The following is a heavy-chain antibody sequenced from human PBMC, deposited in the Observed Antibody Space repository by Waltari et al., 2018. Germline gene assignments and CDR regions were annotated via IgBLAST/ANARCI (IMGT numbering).Heavy chain of an antibody. D-gene: IGHD2-15*01. Sequence: EVQLLVSGGGLVQPGGSLRRSCAASGFTFNRHAITLVLAAPGKVREWVSTISGSGDNRDYADSVKCRFTISRDNSKNTLYLQMDSLRVEDTAIYYCAKERRPVAGTRRAGTWGPFDYWGQGSLVPVSS. V-gene: IGHV3-23*01. J-gene: IGHJ4*02. CDR3: AKERRPVAGTRRAGTWGPFDY. CDR1: GFTFNRHA. CDR2: ISGSGDNR.